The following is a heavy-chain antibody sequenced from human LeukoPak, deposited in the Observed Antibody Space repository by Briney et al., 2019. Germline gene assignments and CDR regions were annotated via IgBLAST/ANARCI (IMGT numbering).Heavy chain of an antibody. CDR2: INPSCGRT. D-gene: IGHD3-16*02. J-gene: IGHJ4*02. Sequence: SSVTVSCKASGCTFTSYYMHWVRQAPGQGLEWMGIINPSCGRTSYAQKFQGRVTMTKDTSTSTVYMELSSLRSEDTAVYYCARVGDYVWWSYLSLPFDYWGQGSLVTVSS. CDR1: GCTFTSYY. V-gene: IGHV1-46*01. CDR3: ARVGDYVWWSYLSLPFDY.